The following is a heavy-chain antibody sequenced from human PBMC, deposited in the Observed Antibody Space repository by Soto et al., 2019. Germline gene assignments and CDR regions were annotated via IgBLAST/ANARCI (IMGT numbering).Heavy chain of an antibody. CDR2: IYYSGST. J-gene: IGHJ4*02. D-gene: IGHD1-7*01. CDR1: VASITSGYY. V-gene: IGHV4-31*03. Sequence: SETLSLTCSVSVASITSGYYWSFIRQHPGKGLEWIGYIYYSGSTYYNPSLESRVTMSVDTSQKQFSLKLSSVTAADTAVYYCARLISDYWNYGAYYFDYWGQGTLVTVSS. CDR3: ARLISDYWNYGAYYFDY.